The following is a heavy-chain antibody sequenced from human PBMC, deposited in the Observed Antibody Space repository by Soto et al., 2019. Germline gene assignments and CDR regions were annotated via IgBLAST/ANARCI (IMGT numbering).Heavy chain of an antibody. CDR3: AREEYSGIHFHS. Sequence: SETLSLTCTVSGYSISSGYYWGWIRQPPGKGLEWIGTIYHSGSTYYNPSLKSRVTISVDTSKNQVSLKLSSVTAADTAVYYCAREEYSGIHFHSWGQGPLVTV. V-gene: IGHV4-38-2*02. CDR2: IYHSGST. CDR1: GYSISSGYY. D-gene: IGHD1-26*01. J-gene: IGHJ4*02.